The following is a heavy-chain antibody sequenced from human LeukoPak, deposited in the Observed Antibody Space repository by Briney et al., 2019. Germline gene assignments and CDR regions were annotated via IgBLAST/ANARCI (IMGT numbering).Heavy chain of an antibody. Sequence: GGSLRLSCAASGFTFSSYSMNWVRQAPGKGLEWVSSISSSSSYIYYADSVKGRFTISRDNAKNSLYLQMNSLRAEDTAVYYRASEGSGWSKRGFDPWGQGTLVTVSS. CDR1: GFTFSSYS. J-gene: IGHJ5*02. CDR3: ASEGSGWSKRGFDP. D-gene: IGHD6-19*01. CDR2: ISSSSSYI. V-gene: IGHV3-21*01.